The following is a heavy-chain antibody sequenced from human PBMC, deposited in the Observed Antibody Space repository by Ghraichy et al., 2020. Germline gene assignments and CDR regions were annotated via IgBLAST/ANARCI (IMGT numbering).Heavy chain of an antibody. CDR3: ATLAVAGPFDY. V-gene: IGHV4-38-2*02. CDR1: GYSIRSGYF. CDR2: IYHTGNT. D-gene: IGHD6-19*01. J-gene: IGHJ4*02. Sequence: ESLNISCTVSGYSIRSGYFWGWIRQPPGKGLEWIGRIYHTGNTHYNPSLKSRVTISVDTSKNQFSLRLTSVTAADTAVYYCATLAVAGPFDYWGQGTLVTVSS.